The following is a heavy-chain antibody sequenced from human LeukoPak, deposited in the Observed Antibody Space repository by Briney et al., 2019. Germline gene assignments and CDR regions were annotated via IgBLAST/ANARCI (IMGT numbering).Heavy chain of an antibody. Sequence: SQTLSLTCTVSGGSISSGSYYWSWLRQPAGKGLEWIGRIYTSGSTNYNPSLKSRVTISVDTSKNQFSLKLSSVTAADTAVYYCARVVPVRGVIIPYYYYYMAVWGKGTTVTVSS. V-gene: IGHV4-61*02. CDR3: ARVVPVRGVIIPYYYYYMAV. CDR1: GGSISSGSYY. D-gene: IGHD3-10*01. J-gene: IGHJ6*03. CDR2: IYTSGST.